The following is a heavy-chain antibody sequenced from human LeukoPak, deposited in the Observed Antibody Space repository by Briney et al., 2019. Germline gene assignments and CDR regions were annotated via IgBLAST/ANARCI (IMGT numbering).Heavy chain of an antibody. CDR3: AKDLRDGYNSPLFDY. V-gene: IGHV3-9*01. Sequence: GRSLRLSCAASGFTFDDYAMHWVRQAPGKGLEWVSGISWNSGSIGYADSVKGRFTISRDNAKNSLYLQMNSLRAEDTALYYCAKDLRDGYNSPLFDYWGQGTLVTVPS. D-gene: IGHD5-24*01. CDR2: ISWNSGSI. J-gene: IGHJ4*02. CDR1: GFTFDDYA.